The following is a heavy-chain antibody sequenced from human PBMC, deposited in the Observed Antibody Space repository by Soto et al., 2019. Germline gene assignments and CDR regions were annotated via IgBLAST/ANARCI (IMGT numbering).Heavy chain of an antibody. Sequence: ASVKVSCKTSGYNFIAYYIYWLRQAPGQGPEWMGMINPSSGATNIAQKFQGRITVTSDSSTNTAYLQLSSLRSEDAAVYYCAKYCGGDCRHFDAWGQGTLVTVSS. CDR2: INPSSGAT. CDR3: AKYCGGDCRHFDA. V-gene: IGHV1-46*01. CDR1: GYNFIAYY. J-gene: IGHJ4*02. D-gene: IGHD2-21*02.